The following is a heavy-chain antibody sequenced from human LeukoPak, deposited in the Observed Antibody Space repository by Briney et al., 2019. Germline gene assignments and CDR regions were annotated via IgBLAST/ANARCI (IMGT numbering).Heavy chain of an antibody. CDR2: IWYDGSNK. CDR3: ARRVRYCSSTSCYPGYYYYYMDV. J-gene: IGHJ6*03. CDR1: GFTFSSYG. D-gene: IGHD2-2*01. V-gene: IGHV3-33*01. Sequence: PGGSLRLSCAASGFTFSSYGMHWVRQAPGKGLEWVAVIWYDGSNKYYADSVKGRFTISRDNSKNTLYLQMNSLRAEDTAVYYCARRVRYCSSTSCYPGYYYYYMDVWGKGTTVTVS.